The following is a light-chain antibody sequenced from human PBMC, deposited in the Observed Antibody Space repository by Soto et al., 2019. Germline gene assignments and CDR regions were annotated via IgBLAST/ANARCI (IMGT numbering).Light chain of an antibody. J-gene: IGKJ5*01. V-gene: IGKV1D-13*01. CDR2: DAS. Sequence: AIPLTQSPSSLSASVGDRVTITCRASQDISSALAWYQQKPGKAPKLLIYDASSLESGVPSRFSGSGSGTDFTLTISSLQPEDFATYYCQQFNNYLITFGQGTRLEIK. CDR3: QQFNNYLIT. CDR1: QDISSA.